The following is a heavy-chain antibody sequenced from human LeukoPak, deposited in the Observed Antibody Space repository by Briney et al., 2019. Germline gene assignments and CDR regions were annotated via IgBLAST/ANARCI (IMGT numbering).Heavy chain of an antibody. V-gene: IGHV1-18*01. CDR1: GYTFTSYG. CDR2: ISAYNGNT. D-gene: IGHD3-22*01. CDR3: ARQIRGSSGYYYFYYFDY. J-gene: IGHJ4*02. Sequence: GASVKVSCKASGYTFTSYGISWVRQAPGQGLEWMGWISAYNGNTNYAQKLQGRVTMTTDTSTSTAYMELRSLRSDDTAVYYCARQIRGSSGYYYFYYFDYWGQGTLVTVSS.